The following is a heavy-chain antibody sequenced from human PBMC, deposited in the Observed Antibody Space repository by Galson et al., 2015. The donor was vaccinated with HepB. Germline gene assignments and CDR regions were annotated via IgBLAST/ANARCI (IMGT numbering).Heavy chain of an antibody. CDR2: ISGSGVTT. CDR1: GFTFSSYA. D-gene: IGHD2-2*01. V-gene: IGHV3-23*01. Sequence: SLRLSCAASGFTFSSYAMSWVRQAPGKGLEWVSAISGSGVTTYYADSVRGRFTISRDNSKNTLSLQMNSLTAEDSAFYYCAKDQGRKYQLLGGWFDPWGQGTLVTVSS. CDR3: AKDQGRKYQLLGGWFDP. J-gene: IGHJ5*02.